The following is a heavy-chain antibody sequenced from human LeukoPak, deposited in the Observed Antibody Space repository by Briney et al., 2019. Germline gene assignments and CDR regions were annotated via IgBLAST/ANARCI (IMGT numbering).Heavy chain of an antibody. CDR2: IWYDGSNK. Sequence: GGSLRLSRAASGFTFSSYGMHWVRQAPGKGLEWVAVIWYDGSNKYYADSVKGRFTISRDNSRNTLYLQMNSLRVEDTAIYYCAKDPNGDYVGAFDFWGQGTMVTVSS. J-gene: IGHJ3*01. CDR3: AKDPNGDYVGAFDF. V-gene: IGHV3-33*06. CDR1: GFTFSSYG. D-gene: IGHD4-23*01.